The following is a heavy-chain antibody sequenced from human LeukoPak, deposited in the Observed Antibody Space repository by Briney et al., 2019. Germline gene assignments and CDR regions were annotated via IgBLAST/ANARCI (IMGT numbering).Heavy chain of an antibody. J-gene: IGHJ6*02. Sequence: ASVKVSCKVSGYTLTELSMHWVRQAPGKGLEWMGGFDPEDGETIYAQKFQGRVTMTEDTSTDTAYMELSSLRSEDTAVYYCARDSEVRFLEWLDTYYYYGMDVWGQGTTVTVSS. V-gene: IGHV1-24*01. CDR2: FDPEDGET. D-gene: IGHD3-3*01. CDR3: ARDSEVRFLEWLDTYYYYGMDV. CDR1: GYTLTELS.